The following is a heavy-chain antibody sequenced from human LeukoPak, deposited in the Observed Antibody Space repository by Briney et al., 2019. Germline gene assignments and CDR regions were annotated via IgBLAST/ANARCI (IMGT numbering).Heavy chain of an antibody. V-gene: IGHV4-39*01. J-gene: IGHJ5*02. CDR2: IYYSGST. CDR3: ARRLFRGDFWSGYYGANWFDP. CDR1: GGSISSSSYY. Sequence: SETLSLTCIVSGGSISSSSYYWGWIRQPPGKGLEWIGSIYYSGSTYYNPSLKSRVTISVDTSKNQFSLKLSSVTAADTAVYYCARRLFRGDFWSGYYGANWFDPWGQGTLVTVSS. D-gene: IGHD3-3*01.